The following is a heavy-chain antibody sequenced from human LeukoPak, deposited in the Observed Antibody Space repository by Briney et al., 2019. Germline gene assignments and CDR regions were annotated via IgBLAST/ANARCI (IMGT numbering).Heavy chain of an antibody. CDR2: ISYDAKSS. CDR1: GFTFSSYG. V-gene: IGHV3-30*18. CDR3: AELGITMIGGV. D-gene: IGHD3-10*02. Sequence: GSLRLSCVTSGFTFSSYGMHWVRQVPGKGLEWVAVISYDAKSSYHVDSVKGRFTISRDNSKNTLYLQMNSLRAEDTAVYYCAELGITMIGGVWGKGTTVTISS. J-gene: IGHJ6*04.